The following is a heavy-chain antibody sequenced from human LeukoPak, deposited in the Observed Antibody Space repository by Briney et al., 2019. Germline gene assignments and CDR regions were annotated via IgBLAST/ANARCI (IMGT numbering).Heavy chain of an antibody. Sequence: SETLSLTCAVYGGSFSGYYWSWIRQPPGKGLEWIGEINHSGSTNYNPSLKSRVTISVDTSKNQFSLKLTSVTAADTAVYYCAGHAPRGLHYGSGSFNYFDPWGQGTLVTVSS. V-gene: IGHV4-34*01. D-gene: IGHD3-10*01. J-gene: IGHJ5*02. CDR3: AGHAPRGLHYGSGSFNYFDP. CDR2: INHSGST. CDR1: GGSFSGYY.